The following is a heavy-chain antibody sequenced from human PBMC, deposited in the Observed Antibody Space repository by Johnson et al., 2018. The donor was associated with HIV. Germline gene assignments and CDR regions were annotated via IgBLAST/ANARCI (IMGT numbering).Heavy chain of an antibody. J-gene: IGHJ3*02. CDR1: GFTVSSNY. CDR3: ARDKVGASRLFDI. V-gene: IGHV3-53*01. CDR2: IYSGGST. D-gene: IGHD1-26*01. Sequence: VQLVESGGGLIQPGGSLRLSCAASGFTVSSNYMSWVRQAPGKGLEWVLVIYSGGSTYYADSVKGRFTISRDNTKNTVYLQMNSLRAEDTAVFYCARDKVGASRLFDIWGQGTMVTVSS.